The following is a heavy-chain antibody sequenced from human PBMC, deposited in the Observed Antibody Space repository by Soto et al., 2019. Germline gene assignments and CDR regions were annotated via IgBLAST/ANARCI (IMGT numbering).Heavy chain of an antibody. CDR3: AREVNSSPARGPNWFDP. Sequence: QVQLQESGPGLVQPSGTRSLTCAVSGDSINNSHWWSWVRQTPGKGPGWIGETYHSGTTNYNRSLKTRVTISIDKSKNQFSLKMNSVTAADTAVYYCAREVNSSPARGPNWFDPWGQGTLVTVSS. CDR2: TYHSGTT. CDR1: GDSINNSHW. V-gene: IGHV4-4*02. J-gene: IGHJ5*02. D-gene: IGHD6-13*01.